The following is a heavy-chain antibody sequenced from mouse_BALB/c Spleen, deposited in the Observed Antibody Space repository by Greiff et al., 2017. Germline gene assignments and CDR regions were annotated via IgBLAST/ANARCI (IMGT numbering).Heavy chain of an antibody. V-gene: IGHV14-4*02. J-gene: IGHJ4*01. Sequence: EVKLVESGAELVRSGASVKLSCTASGFNIKDYYMHWVKQRPEQGLEWIGWIDPENGDTEYAPKFQGKATMTADTSSNTAYLQLSSLTSEDTAVYYCNARTDPMDYWGQGTSVTVSS. CDR1: GFNIKDYY. CDR3: NARTDPMDY. CDR2: IDPENGDT.